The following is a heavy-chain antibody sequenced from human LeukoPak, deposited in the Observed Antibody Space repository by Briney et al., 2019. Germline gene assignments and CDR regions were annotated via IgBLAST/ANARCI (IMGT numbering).Heavy chain of an antibody. CDR2: ISSSSNYI. D-gene: IGHD6-6*01. Sequence: GGSLRLSCAASGFTFSSYSLNWARQAPGKGLEWVSSISSSSNYIYYADSVKGRFTISRDNAKNSLYLQMNSLRAEDTAVYYCARDVRRAPDDPVRQQLVGDDYWGQGTLVTVSS. CDR3: ARDVRRAPDDPVRQQLVGDDY. CDR1: GFTFSSYS. J-gene: IGHJ4*02. V-gene: IGHV3-21*01.